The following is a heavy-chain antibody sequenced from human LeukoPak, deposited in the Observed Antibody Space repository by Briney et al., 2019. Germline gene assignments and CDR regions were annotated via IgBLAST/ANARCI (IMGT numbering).Heavy chain of an antibody. CDR1: GGSISSYY. CDR3: ARGIAAAGTPSYFDY. D-gene: IGHD6-13*01. J-gene: IGHJ4*02. V-gene: IGHV4-59*01. CDR2: IYYSGST. Sequence: SETLSLTCTVSGGSISSYYWSWIRQPPGKGLEWIGYIYYSGSTNYNPSLKSRVTISVDTSKNQFSLKLSSVTAADTAVYYCARGIAAAGTPSYFDYWGQGTLVTVSS.